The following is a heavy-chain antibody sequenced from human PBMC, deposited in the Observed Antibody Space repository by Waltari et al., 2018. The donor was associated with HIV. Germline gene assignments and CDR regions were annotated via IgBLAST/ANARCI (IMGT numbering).Heavy chain of an antibody. V-gene: IGHV1-2*02. D-gene: IGHD6-19*01. CDR1: GYTFTGYY. J-gene: IGHJ4*02. CDR3: ARTAVAGDSGTSI. Sequence: QVQLVQSGAEVKKPGASVKVSCKASGYTFTGYYMHWVRQAPGQGLEWMGWINPNGGGTNYAQKFQGRVTMTRDTSISTAYMELSRLRSDDTAVYYCARTAVAGDSGTSIWGQGTLVTVSS. CDR2: INPNGGGT.